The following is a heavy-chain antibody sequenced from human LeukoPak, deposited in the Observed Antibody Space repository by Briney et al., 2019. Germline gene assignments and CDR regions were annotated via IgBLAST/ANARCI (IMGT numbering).Heavy chain of an antibody. CDR2: ISSSGTTV. CDR3: ARESPGSSEDY. CDR1: GFTFSNYE. Sequence: GGSLRLSCAASGFTFSNYEMNWVRQAPGKGLEWVSYISSSGTTVYYADSVKGRFTVSRDNSKNSLYLQMNSLRDGGTAVYYCARESPGSSEDYWGQGTLVTVSS. J-gene: IGHJ4*02. V-gene: IGHV3-48*03. D-gene: IGHD6-6*01.